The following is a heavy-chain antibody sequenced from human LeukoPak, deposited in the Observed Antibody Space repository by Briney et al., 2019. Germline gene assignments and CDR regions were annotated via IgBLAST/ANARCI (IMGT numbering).Heavy chain of an antibody. CDR1: GFIASSNC. CDR3: ATGGRSGVAFES. V-gene: IGHV3-53*01. CDR2: IYSGGST. J-gene: IGHJ4*02. D-gene: IGHD2-15*01. Sequence: GGSLRLSCTASGFIASSNCMSWVRQAPGKGLEWVSLIYSGGSTYYADSVMGRSTISRDKSNNTLYLQMNSLRPEDTAVYYCATGGRSGVAFESWGQGTLVTVSS.